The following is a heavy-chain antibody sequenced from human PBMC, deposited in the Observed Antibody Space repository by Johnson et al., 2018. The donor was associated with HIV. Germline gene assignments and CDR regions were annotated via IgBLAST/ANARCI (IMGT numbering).Heavy chain of an antibody. D-gene: IGHD5-12*01. V-gene: IGHV3-30*02. CDR2: IRSDGSNK. J-gene: IGHJ3*02. CDR3: AKVLIVATGERAFDI. CDR1: GFTFSSYG. Sequence: QVQLVESGGGVVQPGGSLRLSCAASGFTFSSYGMHWVRQAPGKGLEWVAFIRSDGSNKYYVDSVKGRFTISRDNSKNTLYLQMNSLRAEDTAVYYCAKVLIVATGERAFDIWGQGTMVTVSS.